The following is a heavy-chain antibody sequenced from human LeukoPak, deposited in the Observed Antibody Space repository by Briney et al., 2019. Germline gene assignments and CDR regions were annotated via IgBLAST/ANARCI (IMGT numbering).Heavy chain of an antibody. Sequence: SETLSLTCTVSGGSISTGSYYWAWIRQPPGKGLEWIESMSSDGTTYYNPSLKSRVSMSVDTSKNQLSLQLTSVTAADTAVYYCADDYGDWGQGTLVTVSS. V-gene: IGHV4-39*07. J-gene: IGHJ4*02. CDR1: GGSISTGSYY. CDR2: MSSDGTT. CDR3: ADDYGD. D-gene: IGHD4-17*01.